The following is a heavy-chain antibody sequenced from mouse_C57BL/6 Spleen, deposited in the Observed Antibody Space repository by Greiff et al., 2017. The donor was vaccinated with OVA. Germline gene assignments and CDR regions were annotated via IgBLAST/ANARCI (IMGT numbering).Heavy chain of an antibody. D-gene: IGHD4-1*01. J-gene: IGHJ2*01. CDR1: GYTFTSYW. CDR3: ARSGTTAYSFDS. Sequence: QVQLQQPGAELVKPGASVKLSCKASGYTFTSYWMHWVKQRPGQGLEWIGMIHPKSGSTNYNEKFKSKATLTVDKSSSTAYMQLSSLTSEDSAVNTGARSGTTAYSFDSWGQGNTHTVSP. V-gene: IGHV1-64*01. CDR2: IHPKSGST.